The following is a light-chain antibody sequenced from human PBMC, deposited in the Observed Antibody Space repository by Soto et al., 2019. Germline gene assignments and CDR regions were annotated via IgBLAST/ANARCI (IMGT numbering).Light chain of an antibody. CDR2: GAS. CDR3: LKYYNSPT. Sequence: EIVVTQSPDTLSLSPGERATLSCRASQSLSGSQLAWYQQKPGQAPRLLIYGASTRATGIPDRFSGSGSGTDFTLTISRLEPEDFAVYYCLKYYNSPTFGQGTQVEIK. J-gene: IGKJ1*01. V-gene: IGKV3-20*01. CDR1: QSLSGSQ.